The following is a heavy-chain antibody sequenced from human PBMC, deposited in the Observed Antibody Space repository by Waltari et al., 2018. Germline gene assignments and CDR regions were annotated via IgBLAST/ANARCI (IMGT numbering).Heavy chain of an antibody. J-gene: IGHJ3*02. Sequence: EVQLVESGGGLIQHGGSLRLSCEVSGFTVSNNYIGWVRQAPGKGLSGVSVYSSGGDTCDADAVRGRCTITRDNSKNTLYLQINCLRVEDTALYYCATWTGGSLGAFDNWGQGTMVTVSS. D-gene: IGHD7-27*01. CDR3: ATWTGGSLGAFDN. V-gene: IGHV3-53*01. CDR1: GFTVSNNY. CDR2: YSSGGDT.